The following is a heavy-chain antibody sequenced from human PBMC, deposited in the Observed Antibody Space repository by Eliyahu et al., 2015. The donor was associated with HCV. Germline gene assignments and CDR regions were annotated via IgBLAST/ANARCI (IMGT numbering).Heavy chain of an antibody. Sequence: QLQLQESGPGLVKPSETLSLTCTVSGGSISSSSXYWGWXRQPPGKGLEWIGSIYYSGSTYYNPSLKSRVTISVDTSKNQFSLKLSSVTAADTAVYYCARTARYQLLWKRNRFNWFDPWGQGTLVTVSS. V-gene: IGHV4-39*01. D-gene: IGHD2-2*01. CDR2: IYYSGST. CDR3: ARTARYQLLWKRNRFNWFDP. CDR1: GGSISSSSXY. J-gene: IGHJ5*02.